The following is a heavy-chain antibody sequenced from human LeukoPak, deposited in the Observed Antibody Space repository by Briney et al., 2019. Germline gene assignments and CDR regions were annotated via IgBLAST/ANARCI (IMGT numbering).Heavy chain of an antibody. CDR3: ARDLVENSRGHDF. J-gene: IGHJ4*02. D-gene: IGHD2-15*01. Sequence: EWVGETNHSGTSNYNPSLNSRVTISVDTSKNHFSLKLSSVTAADTAVYYCARDLVENSRGHDFWGQGILVIVSS. CDR2: TNHSGTS. V-gene: IGHV4-34*09.